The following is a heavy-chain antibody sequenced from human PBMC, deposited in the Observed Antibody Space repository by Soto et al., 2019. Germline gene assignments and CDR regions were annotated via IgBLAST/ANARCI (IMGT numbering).Heavy chain of an antibody. V-gene: IGHV1-18*01. D-gene: IGHD3-10*01. CDR2: ISAYNGTT. J-gene: IGHJ4*02. Sequence: ASVKVSCKASGGTFSSYAIGWVRQAPGQGLEWMGWISAYNGTTNYAQKLQGRVTMTTDTSTSTAYMELRSLRSDDTAVYYCARTFYYGVERFFFDYWGQGALVTVSS. CDR1: GGTFSSYA. CDR3: ARTFYYGVERFFFDY.